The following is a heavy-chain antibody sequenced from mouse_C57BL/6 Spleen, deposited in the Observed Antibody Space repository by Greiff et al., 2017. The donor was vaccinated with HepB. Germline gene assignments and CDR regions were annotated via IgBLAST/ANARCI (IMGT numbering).Heavy chain of an antibody. V-gene: IGHV1-81*01. D-gene: IGHD2-4*01. J-gene: IGHJ2*01. Sequence: QVHVKQSGAELARPGASVKLSCKASGYTFTTYGISWVKQRTGQGLEWIGEIYPRSGNTYYNEKFKGKATLTADKSSSTAYMELRSLTSEDSAVYFCARGSMIKNYFDDWGQGTTLTVSS. CDR3: ARGSMIKNYFDD. CDR1: GYTFTTYG. CDR2: IYPRSGNT.